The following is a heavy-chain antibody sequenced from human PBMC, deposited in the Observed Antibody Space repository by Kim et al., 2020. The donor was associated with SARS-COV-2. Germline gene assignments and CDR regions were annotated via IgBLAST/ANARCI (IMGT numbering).Heavy chain of an antibody. CDR2: IDPSDSYT. D-gene: IGHD6-13*01. CDR3: ARHTSTIAAAGNQIRRDY. V-gene: IGHV5-10-1*01. J-gene: IGHJ4*02. Sequence: GESLKISCKGSGYSFTSYWISWVRQMPGKGLEWMGRIDPSDSYTNYSPSFQGHVTISADKSISTAYLQWSSLKASDTAMYYCARHTSTIAAAGNQIRRDYWGQGTLVTVSS. CDR1: GYSFTSYW.